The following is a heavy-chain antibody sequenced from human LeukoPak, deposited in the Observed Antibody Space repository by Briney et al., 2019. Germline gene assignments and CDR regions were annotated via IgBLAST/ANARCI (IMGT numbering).Heavy chain of an antibody. J-gene: IGHJ4*02. CDR2: IIPIFGTA. D-gene: IGHD2-2*01. CDR3: ASAQTSIVVVPAALDY. Sequence: ASVKVSCKASGGTFSSYAISWVRQAPGQGLEWMGGIIPIFGTANYAQKFQGRVTITADESTSTAYMELSSLRSEDTAVYYCASAQTSIVVVPAALDYWGQGTLVTVSS. CDR1: GGTFSSYA. V-gene: IGHV1-69*13.